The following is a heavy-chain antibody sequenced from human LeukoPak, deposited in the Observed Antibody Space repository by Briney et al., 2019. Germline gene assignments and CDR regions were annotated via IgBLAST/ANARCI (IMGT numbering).Heavy chain of an antibody. V-gene: IGHV3-30-3*01. J-gene: IGHJ5*02. D-gene: IGHD2-15*01. CDR2: ISYDGSNK. Sequence: GRSLRLSCAASGIIFSSYAMHWVRQAPGKGLEWVAVISYDGSNKYYADSVKGRFTISRDNSKNTLYLQMNSLRAEDTAVYYCAREARWQLLLEWFDPWGQGTLVTVSS. CDR3: AREARWQLLLEWFDP. CDR1: GIIFSSYA.